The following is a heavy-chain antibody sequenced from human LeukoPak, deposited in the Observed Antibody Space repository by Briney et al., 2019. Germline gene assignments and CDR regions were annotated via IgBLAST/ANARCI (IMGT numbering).Heavy chain of an antibody. D-gene: IGHD6-6*01. CDR2: IHYSGST. CDR1: GASISSGDYY. V-gene: IGHV4-30-4*08. CDR3: ARHARGIAALVNWFDP. J-gene: IGHJ5*02. Sequence: SETLSLTCSVSGASISSGDYYWSWIRQHPGKGLEWIGYIHYSGSTYYNPSLRSRIIISVDTSKNQFSLKLSSVTAADTAVYYCARHARGIAALVNWFDPWGQGTLVTVSS.